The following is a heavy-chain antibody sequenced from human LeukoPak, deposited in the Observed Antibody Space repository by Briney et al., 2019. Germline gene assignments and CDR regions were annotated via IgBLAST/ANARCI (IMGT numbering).Heavy chain of an antibody. Sequence: SVKVSCKASGGTFSSYAIGWVRQAPGQGLEWMGGIIPIFGTANYAQKFQGRVTITTDESTSTAYMELSSLRSEDTAVYYCALGGGYCSSTSCPYFDYWGQGTLVTVSS. V-gene: IGHV1-69*05. CDR2: IIPIFGTA. D-gene: IGHD2-2*01. CDR3: ALGGGYCSSTSCPYFDY. J-gene: IGHJ4*02. CDR1: GGTFSSYA.